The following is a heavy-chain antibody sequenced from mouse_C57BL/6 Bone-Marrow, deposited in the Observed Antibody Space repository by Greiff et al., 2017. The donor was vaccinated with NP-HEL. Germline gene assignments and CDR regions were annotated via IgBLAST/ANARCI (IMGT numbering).Heavy chain of an antibody. CDR3: TTSGTGFAY. Sequence: EVMLVESGAELVRPGASVKLSCTASGFNIKDDYMHWVKQRPEQGLEWIGWIDPENGDTAYASKFQGKATITADTSSNTAYLQLSSLTSEDTAVYYCTTSGTGFAYWGQGTLVTVSA. J-gene: IGHJ3*01. D-gene: IGHD4-1*01. CDR1: GFNIKDDY. V-gene: IGHV14-4*01. CDR2: IDPENGDT.